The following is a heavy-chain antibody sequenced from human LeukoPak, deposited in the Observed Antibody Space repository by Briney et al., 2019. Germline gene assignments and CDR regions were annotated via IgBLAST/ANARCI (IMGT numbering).Heavy chain of an antibody. J-gene: IGHJ4*02. V-gene: IGHV4-59*01. D-gene: IGHD2-15*01. CDR3: ARGLDERYCSGGSCYSSPGNVDY. CDR2: IYYSGST. Sequence: SETLSLTCTVSGGSMSNDFWSWIRQPPGKGLEWIGNIYYSGSTNYNPSLKSRVTISVDTPKNQFSLNLSSVTAADTAVYYCARGLDERYCSGGSCYSSPGNVDYWGQGTLVTVSS. CDR1: GGSMSNDF.